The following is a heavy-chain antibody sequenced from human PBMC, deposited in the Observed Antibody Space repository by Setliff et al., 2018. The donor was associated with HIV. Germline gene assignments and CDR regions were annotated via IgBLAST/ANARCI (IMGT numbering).Heavy chain of an antibody. CDR2: IHASGKA. Sequence: SETLSLTCTVSGDTDFYWSWIRQSPGKGLEWIGYIHASGKANYNPSLKSRVTISLDTTKMQFSLRLTSVTAADTAVYYCATLDPSGGNFLAYWGQGTLVTVSS. V-gene: IGHV4-4*09. CDR1: GDTDFY. CDR3: ATLDPSGGNFLAY. J-gene: IGHJ4*02. D-gene: IGHD2-21*02.